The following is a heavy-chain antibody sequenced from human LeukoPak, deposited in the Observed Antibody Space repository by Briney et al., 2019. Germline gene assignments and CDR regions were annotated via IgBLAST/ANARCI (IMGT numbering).Heavy chain of an antibody. CDR3: AREKAPDYYDSSGYSPLDY. D-gene: IGHD3-22*01. CDR2: IYYSGST. CDR1: GGSISSSSYY. J-gene: IGHJ4*02. V-gene: IGHV4-39*07. Sequence: SETLSLTCTVFGGSISSSSYYWGWIRQPPGKGLEWIGSIYYSGSTYYNPSLKSRVTISVDTSKNQFSLKLSSVTAADTAVYYCAREKAPDYYDSSGYSPLDYWGQGTLVTVSS.